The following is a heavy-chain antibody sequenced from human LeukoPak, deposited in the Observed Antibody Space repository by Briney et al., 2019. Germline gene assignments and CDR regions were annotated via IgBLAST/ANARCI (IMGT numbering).Heavy chain of an antibody. CDR2: IYYSGST. CDR1: GGSISSGDYY. J-gene: IGHJ4*02. Sequence: PSETLSLTCTVSGGSISSGDYYWSWIRQPPGKGLEWIGYIYYSGSTYYNPSLKSRVTISVDTSKNQFSLKLSSVTAADTAVYYCARALITHYDILTATPWYFDYWGQGTLVTVSS. CDR3: ARALITHYDILTATPWYFDY. D-gene: IGHD3-9*01. V-gene: IGHV4-30-4*01.